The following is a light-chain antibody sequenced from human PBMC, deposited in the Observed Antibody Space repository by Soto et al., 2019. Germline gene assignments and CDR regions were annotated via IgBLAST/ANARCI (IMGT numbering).Light chain of an antibody. CDR2: GAS. Sequence: EITLTPSPATRSLSPVESATVSCRATRSVSSYLAWYQQKPGQAPRLLIYGASSRATGIQDRFSGSGSGTDFTLTISRLEPEDFEVYYCQQYDSSWTVGKGTKVDIK. CDR3: QQYDSSWT. J-gene: IGKJ1*01. V-gene: IGKV3-20*01. CDR1: RSVSSY.